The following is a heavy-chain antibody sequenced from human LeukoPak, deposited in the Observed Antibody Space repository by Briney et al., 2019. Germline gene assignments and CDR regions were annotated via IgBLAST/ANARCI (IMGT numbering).Heavy chain of an antibody. J-gene: IGHJ4*02. D-gene: IGHD3-9*01. CDR3: AKDLKYYDILTGYYSHPFDY. Sequence: GSLRLSCAASGFTFSSYGMSWVRQAPGKGVEWVSAISGSGGSTYYADSVKGRFTISRDNSKNTLYLQMNSLRAEDTAVYYCAKDLKYYDILTGYYSHPFDYWGQGTLVTVSS. V-gene: IGHV3-23*01. CDR2: ISGSGGST. CDR1: GFTFSSYG.